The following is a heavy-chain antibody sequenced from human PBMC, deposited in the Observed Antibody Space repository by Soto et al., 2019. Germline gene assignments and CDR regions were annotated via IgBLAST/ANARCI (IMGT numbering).Heavy chain of an antibody. V-gene: IGHV4-39*01. J-gene: IGHJ4*02. Sequence: SETLAITCTFSDGSIKNCEYFWGWIRQPPGKGLECIASMYYSGGSYYNPSLKSRVTISADTSKNQFSLNLRSVTAADTAVYYCSKILVGATRKSDHDSWGQGTLVTVSS. CDR3: SKILVGATRKSDHDS. CDR1: DGSIKNCEYF. CDR2: MYYSGGS. D-gene: IGHD5-12*01.